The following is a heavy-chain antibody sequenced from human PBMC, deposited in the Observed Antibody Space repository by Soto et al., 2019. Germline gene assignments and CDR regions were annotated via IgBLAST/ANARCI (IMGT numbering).Heavy chain of an antibody. V-gene: IGHV3-7*01. Sequence: EVQLVESGGGLVQPGGSLRLSCAASGVTFNKYWMTWVRQAPGKGLEWVANIQQVGSEKYYVDSVKGRFTISRDNADNSLYLQMNGLSAEDTAVYYCALGRTGLDVWGQGTTVTVSS. CDR3: ALGRTGLDV. CDR1: GVTFNKYW. J-gene: IGHJ6*02. D-gene: IGHD7-27*01. CDR2: IQQVGSEK.